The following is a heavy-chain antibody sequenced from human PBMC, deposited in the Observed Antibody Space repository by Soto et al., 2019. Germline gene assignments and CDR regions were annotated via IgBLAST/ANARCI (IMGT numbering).Heavy chain of an antibody. CDR2: IDPKNGNT. V-gene: IGHV1-18*01. Sequence: ASVKVSCKASGYTFTTFGISWVRQAPGQGLEWMGWIDPKNGNTKDAQKFQGRVTMTTDTSTSTAYMELRSLRSDDTAVYYCAKEYCDSPGCFLPNYWGQGALVTVSS. D-gene: IGHD3-16*01. CDR3: AKEYCDSPGCFLPNY. CDR1: GYTFTTFG. J-gene: IGHJ4*02.